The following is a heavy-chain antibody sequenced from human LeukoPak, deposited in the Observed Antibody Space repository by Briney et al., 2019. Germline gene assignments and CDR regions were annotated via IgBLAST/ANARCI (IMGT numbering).Heavy chain of an antibody. CDR3: AKDPITMIVVVITTAFDY. CDR1: GFTFSSYA. CDR2: ISGSGGST. V-gene: IGHV3-23*01. Sequence: GGSLRLSCAASGFTFSSYAMSWVRQAPGKGLEWVSAISGSGGSTYYADSVKGRFTISRDNSKNTLYLQMNSLRAEDTAVYYCAKDPITMIVVVITTAFDYWGQGTLVTVSS. J-gene: IGHJ4*02. D-gene: IGHD3-22*01.